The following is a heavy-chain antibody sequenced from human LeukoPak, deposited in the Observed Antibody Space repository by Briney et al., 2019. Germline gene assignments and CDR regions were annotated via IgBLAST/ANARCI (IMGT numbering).Heavy chain of an antibody. Sequence: SETLSLTCTVSGGSISSGSYYWSWIRQPAGTGLEWIGRIYTSGSTNYNPSLKSRVTISVDTSRNQFSLKLSSVTAADTAVYYCARARYSSSWYGEDYWGQGTLVTVSS. CDR3: ARARYSSSWYGEDY. CDR2: IYTSGST. V-gene: IGHV4-61*02. J-gene: IGHJ4*02. D-gene: IGHD6-13*01. CDR1: GGSISSGSYY.